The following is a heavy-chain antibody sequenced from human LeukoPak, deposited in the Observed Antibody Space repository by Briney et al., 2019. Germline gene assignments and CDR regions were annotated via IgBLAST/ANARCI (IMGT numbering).Heavy chain of an antibody. Sequence: SETLSLTCTVSGGSISSSSYYWGWIRQPPGKGLEWIGSIYYSGSTYYNPSLKSRVTISVDTSKNQFSLKLSSVTAADTAVYYCARERVAAGSLYYYMDVWGKGTTVTVSS. V-gene: IGHV4-39*07. CDR3: ARERVAAGSLYYYMDV. J-gene: IGHJ6*03. CDR1: GGSISSSSYY. CDR2: IYYSGST. D-gene: IGHD6-13*01.